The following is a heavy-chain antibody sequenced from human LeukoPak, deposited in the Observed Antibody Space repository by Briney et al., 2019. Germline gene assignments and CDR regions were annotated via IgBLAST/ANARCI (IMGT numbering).Heavy chain of an antibody. V-gene: IGHV1-2*02. CDR1: GYTFTGYY. D-gene: IGHD2-2*01. CDR3: ARDSGSATQSIVVVPAAVDGFDY. J-gene: IGHJ4*02. Sequence: ASVKVSCKASGYTFTGYYMHWVRQAPGQGLEWMGWINPNSGGTNYAQKFQGRVTMTRDTSTSTAYMELSRLRSDDTAVYYCARDSGSATQSIVVVPAAVDGFDYWGQGTLVTVSS. CDR2: INPNSGGT.